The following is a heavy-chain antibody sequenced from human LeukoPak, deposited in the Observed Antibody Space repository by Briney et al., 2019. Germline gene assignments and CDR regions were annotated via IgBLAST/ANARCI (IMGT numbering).Heavy chain of an antibody. CDR2: IIPIFGTA. V-gene: IGHV1-69*13. Sequence: SVKVSCKASGGTFSSYAISWVRQAPGQGLEWVGGIIPIFGTANYAQKFQGRVTITADESTSTAYMELSSLRSEDTAVYYCARAKSGYLYYFDYWGQGTLVTVSS. J-gene: IGHJ4*02. CDR3: ARAKSGYLYYFDY. CDR1: GGTFSSYA. D-gene: IGHD5-12*01.